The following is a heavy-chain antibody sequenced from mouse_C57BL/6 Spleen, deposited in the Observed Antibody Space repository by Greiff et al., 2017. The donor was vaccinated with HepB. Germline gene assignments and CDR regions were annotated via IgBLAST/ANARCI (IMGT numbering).Heavy chain of an antibody. Sequence: GVDFSRYWMSWVRRAPGKGLEWIGEINPDSSTINYAPSLKDKFIISRDNAKNTLYLQMSKVRSEDTALYYCARRNSNYSAWFAYWGQGTLVTVSA. J-gene: IGHJ3*01. D-gene: IGHD2-5*01. CDR1: GVDFSRYW. V-gene: IGHV4-1*01. CDR2: INPDSSTI. CDR3: ARRNSNYSAWFAY.